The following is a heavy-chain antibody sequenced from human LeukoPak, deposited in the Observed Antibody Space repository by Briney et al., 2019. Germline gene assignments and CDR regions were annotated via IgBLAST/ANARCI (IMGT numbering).Heavy chain of an antibody. D-gene: IGHD6-13*01. CDR3: ARRRRAAAGDDY. CDR2: IDPSDSYT. J-gene: IGHJ4*02. V-gene: IGHV5-10-1*01. CDR1: GYSFTSYW. Sequence: GESLKISCKGSGYSFTSYWISWVRQMPGKGLEWMGRIDPSDSYTNYSPSFQGHVTISADKSISTAYLQWSSLKASDTALYYCARRRRAAAGDDYWGQGTLVTVSS.